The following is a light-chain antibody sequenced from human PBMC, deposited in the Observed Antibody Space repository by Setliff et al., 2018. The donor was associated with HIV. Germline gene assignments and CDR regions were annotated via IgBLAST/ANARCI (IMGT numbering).Light chain of an antibody. Sequence: QSVLTQPASVSGSPGQSITISCTGTSSDVGGYNYVSWYQQHPGKAPKLIIYEVTNRPSGVSNRFSGSKSGNTASLTISGLQAEDEADYYCSSYRSSDTGVFGTGTKVTDL. V-gene: IGLV2-14*01. CDR1: SSDVGGYNY. CDR3: SSYRSSDTGV. CDR2: EVT. J-gene: IGLJ1*01.